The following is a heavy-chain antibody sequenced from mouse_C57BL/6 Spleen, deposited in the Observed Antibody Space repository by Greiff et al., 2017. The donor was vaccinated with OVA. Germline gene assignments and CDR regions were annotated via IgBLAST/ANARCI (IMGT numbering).Heavy chain of an antibody. CDR1: GYTFTSYG. CDR3: ARGGDPAWFAY. Sequence: VQLQESGAELARPGASVKLSCKASGYTFTSYGISWVKQRTGQGLEWIGEIYPRSGNTYYNEQFKGKATLTADKSSSTAYMELRSLTSEDSAVYFCARGGDPAWFAYWGQGTLVTVSA. D-gene: IGHD3-3*01. V-gene: IGHV1-81*01. J-gene: IGHJ3*01. CDR2: IYPRSGNT.